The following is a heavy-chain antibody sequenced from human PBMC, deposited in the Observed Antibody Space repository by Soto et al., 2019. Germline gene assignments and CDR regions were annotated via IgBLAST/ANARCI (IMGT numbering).Heavy chain of an antibody. Sequence: ASVKVSCKASGYTFSSYGITWVRQAPGQGLEWMGWISVYSGKTSYAQKLQDRVTMSTDTSTSTAYMELRSLRSDDTAFYYCVRSAMAGDSYYYGMDARGRGTTVTVSS. V-gene: IGHV1-18*04. CDR2: ISVYSGKT. CDR3: VRSAMAGDSYYYGMDA. D-gene: IGHD6-19*01. CDR1: GYTFSSYG. J-gene: IGHJ6*02.